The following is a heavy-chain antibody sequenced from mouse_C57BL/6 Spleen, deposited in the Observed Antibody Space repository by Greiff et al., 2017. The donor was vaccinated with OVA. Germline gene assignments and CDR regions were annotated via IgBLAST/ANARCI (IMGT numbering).Heavy chain of an antibody. D-gene: IGHD2-1*01. CDR1: GYTFTSYW. CDR2: IHPNSGST. V-gene: IGHV1-64*01. CDR3: ATTMGHLYYFDY. J-gene: IGHJ2*01. Sequence: VQLQQPGAELVKPGASVKLSCKASGYTFTSYWMHWVKQRPGQGLEWIGMIHPNSGSTNYNEKFKSKATLTVDKSSSTAYMQLSSLTSEDSAVYYRATTMGHLYYFDYWGQGTTLTVSS.